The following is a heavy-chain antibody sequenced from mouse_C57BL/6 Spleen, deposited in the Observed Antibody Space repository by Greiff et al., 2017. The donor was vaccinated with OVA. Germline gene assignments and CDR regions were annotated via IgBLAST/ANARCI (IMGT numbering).Heavy chain of an antibody. J-gene: IGHJ3*01. CDR3: ARLFAY. V-gene: IGHV3-6*01. CDR2: ISYDGSN. Sequence: EVQLQQSGPGLVKPSQSLSLTCSVTGYSITSGYYWNWIRQFPGNKLEWMGYISYDGSNNYNPSLKNRISITRDTSKNLFFLKLNSVTTEDTATYYCARLFAYWGQGTLVTVSA. CDR1: GYSITSGYY.